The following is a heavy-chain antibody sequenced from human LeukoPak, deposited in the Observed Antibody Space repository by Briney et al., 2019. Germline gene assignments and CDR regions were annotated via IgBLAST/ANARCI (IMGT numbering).Heavy chain of an antibody. CDR2: IYHSGST. CDR1: GGSISSGGYS. J-gene: IGHJ4*02. CDR3: ARGSMVRGFDY. D-gene: IGHD3-10*01. V-gene: IGHV4-30-2*01. Sequence: PSETLSLTCAVSGGSISSGGYSWSRIRQPPGKGLEWVGYIYHSGSTYYNPSLKSRVTISVDRSKNQFSLKLSSVTAADTAVYYCARGSMVRGFDYWGQGTLVTVSS.